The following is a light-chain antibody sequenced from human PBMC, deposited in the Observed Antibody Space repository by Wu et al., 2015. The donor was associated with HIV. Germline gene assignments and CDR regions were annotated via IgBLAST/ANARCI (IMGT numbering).Light chain of an antibody. J-gene: IGKJ5*01. CDR3: QQYRSPXEST. CDR2: GAS. V-gene: IGKV3-20*01. Sequence: EIVLTQSPGTLSLSPGERATLSCRAALTVSNSYIAWHQQKVGQAPRLLIYGASSRATGISDRFSGSGSGTEFTLTISRLEPEDSAIYYCQQYRSPXESTLGQGTTTG. CDR1: LTVSNSY.